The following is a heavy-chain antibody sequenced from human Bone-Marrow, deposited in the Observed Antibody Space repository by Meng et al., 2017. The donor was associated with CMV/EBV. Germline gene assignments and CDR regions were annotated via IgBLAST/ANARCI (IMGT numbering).Heavy chain of an antibody. V-gene: IGHV3-23*01. Sequence: GESLKISCAASGFTFSSYEMNWVRQAPGEGLEWVSSISGGGGSTYYADSVKGRFTISRDNSKNTLYLQMNSLRTEDTALYYCAKDRSEGGYNNHFDYWGQGTLVTVSS. CDR3: AKDRSEGGYNNHFDY. CDR1: GFTFSSYE. CDR2: ISGGGGST. D-gene: IGHD5-24*01. J-gene: IGHJ4*02.